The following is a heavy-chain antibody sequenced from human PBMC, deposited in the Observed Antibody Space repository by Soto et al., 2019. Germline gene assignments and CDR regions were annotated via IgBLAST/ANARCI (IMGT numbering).Heavy chain of an antibody. CDR1: GGSFRGYY. V-gene: IGHV4-34*01. Sequence: LSLTCAVYGGSFRGYYWSWIRQPPGKGLEWIGEINHSGSTNYNPSLKSRVTISVDTSKNQFSLKLSSVTAADTAVYYCARGVRYCSGGSCYSCWFDPWGQGTLVTVSS. CDR2: INHSGST. CDR3: ARGVRYCSGGSCYSCWFDP. D-gene: IGHD2-15*01. J-gene: IGHJ5*02.